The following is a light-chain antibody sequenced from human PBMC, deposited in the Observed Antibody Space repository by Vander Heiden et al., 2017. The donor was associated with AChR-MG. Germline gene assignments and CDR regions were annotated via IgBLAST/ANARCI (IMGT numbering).Light chain of an antibody. V-gene: IGKV3-15*01. Sequence: EIVMTQSPATLSVSPGERVTLSCRASQSVGRNLAWYQQKPGQAPMLLIYGASTRVIGIASSFSGSGSDTESTLTINSLQSEDFAFYYCQQDNDWPLTFGGGTKVEIK. CDR1: QSVGRN. CDR3: QQDNDWPLT. J-gene: IGKJ4*01. CDR2: GAS.